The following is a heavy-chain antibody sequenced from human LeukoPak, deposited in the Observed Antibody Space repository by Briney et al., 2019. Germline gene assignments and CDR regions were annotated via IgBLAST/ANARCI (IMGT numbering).Heavy chain of an antibody. Sequence: GGSLRLSCAASGFTFSNAWMSWVRQAPGKGLEWVSAISGSGGSTYYADSVKGRFTISRDNSKNTLYLQMNSLRAEDTAVFYCAKDLRSKVAALDYWGQGTLVTVSS. D-gene: IGHD6-19*01. V-gene: IGHV3-23*01. CDR3: AKDLRSKVAALDY. CDR1: GFTFSNAW. CDR2: ISGSGGST. J-gene: IGHJ4*02.